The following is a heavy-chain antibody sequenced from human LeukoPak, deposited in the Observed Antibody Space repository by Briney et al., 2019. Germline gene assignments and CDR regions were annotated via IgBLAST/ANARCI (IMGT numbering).Heavy chain of an antibody. CDR1: GYSFTNYW. Sequence: GESLKISCKGSGYSFTNYWIGWVRQMPGKGLEWMGIIHPDDSHTRYSPSFQGQVTISVDKSITTVYLQWSSLKASDTAIYYCARGSGWCDYWGQGALDTVSS. V-gene: IGHV5-51*01. CDR2: IHPDDSHT. D-gene: IGHD6-19*01. J-gene: IGHJ4*02. CDR3: ARGSGWCDY.